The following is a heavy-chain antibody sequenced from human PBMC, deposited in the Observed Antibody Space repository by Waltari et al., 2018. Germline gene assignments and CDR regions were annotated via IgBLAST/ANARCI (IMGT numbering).Heavy chain of an antibody. D-gene: IGHD3-16*01. Sequence: VTLKESGPMLVKPTETLTLTCSLFELTLDDARLGVGWIRQSPGKALEWLANIFSRDEKSYNTSLGSRLSISGYSSQVALTLTNVGPVDSATYYCARISRYDFDTFQYYYYMDVWGSGIAVTVSS. V-gene: IGHV2-26*01. CDR1: ELTLDDARLG. CDR2: IFSRDEK. CDR3: ARISRYDFDTFQYYYYMDV. J-gene: IGHJ6*03.